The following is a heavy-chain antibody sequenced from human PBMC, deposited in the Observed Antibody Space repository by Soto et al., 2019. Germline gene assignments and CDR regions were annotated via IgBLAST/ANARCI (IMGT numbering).Heavy chain of an antibody. D-gene: IGHD6-6*01. J-gene: IGHJ6*02. CDR2: IDPSDSYT. V-gene: IGHV5-10-1*01. Sequence: GESLKISCNCSGYSFTIYCISLVLQMPGKGLEWMGRIDPSDSYTNYSPSFQGHVTISADKSISTAYLQWSSLKASDTAMYYCARSTRRIAARPNYYYYGMDVWGQGTTVTVSS. CDR3: ARSTRRIAARPNYYYYGMDV. CDR1: GYSFTIYC.